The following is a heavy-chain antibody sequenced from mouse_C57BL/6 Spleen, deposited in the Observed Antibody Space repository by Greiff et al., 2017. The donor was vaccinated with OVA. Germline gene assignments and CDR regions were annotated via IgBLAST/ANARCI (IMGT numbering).Heavy chain of an antibody. J-gene: IGHJ4*01. CDR2: IDPSDSYT. CDR3: ARRLEPGAMDY. Sequence: QVQLQQPGAELVRPGTSVKLSCKASGYTFTSYWMHWVKQRPGQGLEWIGVIDPSDSYTNYNQKFKGKATLTVDTSSSTAYMQLSSLTSEDSAVYYCARRLEPGAMDYWGQGTSVTVSS. V-gene: IGHV1-59*01. CDR1: GYTFTSYW.